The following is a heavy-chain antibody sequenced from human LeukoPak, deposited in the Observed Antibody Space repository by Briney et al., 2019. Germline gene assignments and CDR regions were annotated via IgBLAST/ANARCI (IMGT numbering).Heavy chain of an antibody. D-gene: IGHD4-17*01. CDR2: IKSKTDGGTT. Sequence: PGGSLRLSCAASGFTFSSYSMNWVRQAPGKGLEWVGRIKSKTDGGTTDYAAPVKGRFTISRDDSKNTLYLQMNSLKTEDTAVYYCTTEPQLRSHLYYYGMDVWGQGTTVTVSS. J-gene: IGHJ6*02. CDR3: TTEPQLRSHLYYYGMDV. V-gene: IGHV3-15*07. CDR1: GFTFSSYS.